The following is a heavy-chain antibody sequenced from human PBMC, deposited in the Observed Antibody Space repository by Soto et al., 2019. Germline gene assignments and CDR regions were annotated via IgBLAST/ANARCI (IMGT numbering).Heavy chain of an antibody. Sequence: ETLSLTCTVSGGSISSSSYYWGWIRQPPGKGLEWIGSIYYSGSTYYNPSLKSRVTISVDTSKNQFSLKLSSVTAADTAVYYCARQPYGSGSSYGMDVWGQGTTVTVSS. V-gene: IGHV4-39*01. D-gene: IGHD3-10*01. CDR3: ARQPYGSGSSYGMDV. CDR2: IYYSGST. J-gene: IGHJ6*02. CDR1: GGSISSSSYY.